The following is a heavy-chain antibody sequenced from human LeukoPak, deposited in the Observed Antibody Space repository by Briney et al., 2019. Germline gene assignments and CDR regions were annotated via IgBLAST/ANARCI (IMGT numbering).Heavy chain of an antibody. J-gene: IGHJ6*03. D-gene: IGHD6-25*01. Sequence: GGSLRLSCAASGFTFSDYYMSWIRQAPGKGLEWVSYISSSGSTIYYADSVKGRFTISRDNAKNSLYLQMNSLRADDTAVYYCARFAAGGSYYYYMDVWGKGTTVTVSS. CDR1: GFTFSDYY. V-gene: IGHV3-11*04. CDR3: ARFAAGGSYYYYMDV. CDR2: ISSSGSTI.